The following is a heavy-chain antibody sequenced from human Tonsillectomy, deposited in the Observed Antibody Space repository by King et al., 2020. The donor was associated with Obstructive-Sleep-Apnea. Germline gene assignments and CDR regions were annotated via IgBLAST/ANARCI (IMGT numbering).Heavy chain of an antibody. CDR3: ASRDDFDY. Sequence: VQLVESGGGVVQPGRSLKVSCAASGFTFSNYAMHWVRQAPGKGLEWVAVISYDGSKKYYADSVKGRFTISRDNSKNTLYLQMNSLRVEDTAVYYCASRDDFDYWGQGTPVTVSS. J-gene: IGHJ4*02. CDR1: GFTFSNYA. CDR2: ISYDGSKK. V-gene: IGHV3-30*14.